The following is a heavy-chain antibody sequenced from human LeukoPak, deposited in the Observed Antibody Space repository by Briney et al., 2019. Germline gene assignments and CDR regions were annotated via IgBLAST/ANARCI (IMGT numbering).Heavy chain of an antibody. CDR2: MNPNSGNT. Sequence: ASVKVSCKASGYTFTSYDINWVRQATGQGLEWMGWMNPNSGNTGYAQKFQGRVTMTRDTSTSTVYMELSSLRSEDTAVYYCATQPPYYDFWSGYLFFDYWGQGTLVTVSS. D-gene: IGHD3-3*01. CDR3: ATQPPYYDFWSGYLFFDY. V-gene: IGHV1-8*01. J-gene: IGHJ4*02. CDR1: GYTFTSYD.